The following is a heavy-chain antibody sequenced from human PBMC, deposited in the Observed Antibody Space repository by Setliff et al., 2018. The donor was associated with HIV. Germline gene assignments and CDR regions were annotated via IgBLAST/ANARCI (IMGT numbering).Heavy chain of an antibody. Sequence: PGGSLRLSCAASGFTFNTYAMSWVRQAPGKGLEWVSVISGSGGSTFYADSVKGRFTISRDNSKNTLYLLMYGLRVEDTAVYYCAKDGISGGAYPPYYFDYWGHGTLVTVSS. CDR3: AKDGISGGAYPPYYFDY. D-gene: IGHD2-15*01. V-gene: IGHV3-23*01. J-gene: IGHJ4*01. CDR2: ISGSGGST. CDR1: GFTFNTYA.